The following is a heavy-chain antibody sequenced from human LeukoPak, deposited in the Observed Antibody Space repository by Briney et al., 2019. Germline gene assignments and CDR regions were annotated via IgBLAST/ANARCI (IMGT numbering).Heavy chain of an antibody. D-gene: IGHD3-16*01. Sequence: PGGSLRLSCEASRFSFSGFAMSWVRQAPGKGMEWVSNISGGGGSIYYADSVKGRFTISRDNSKNTLYLQLNSLRAEDTAVYYCAKRGMDNWFDPWGQGTPVTVSS. CDR2: ISGGGGSI. CDR3: AKRGMDNWFDP. V-gene: IGHV3-23*01. J-gene: IGHJ5*02. CDR1: RFSFSGFA.